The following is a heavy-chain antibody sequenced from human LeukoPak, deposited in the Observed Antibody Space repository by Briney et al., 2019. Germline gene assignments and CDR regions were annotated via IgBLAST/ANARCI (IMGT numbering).Heavy chain of an antibody. Sequence: GGSLRLSCAASGFTINNYGMSWVRQTPGKGLEWVAGINWNSVSAVYADSLKGRLTISRDNAKNSLFLQMNSLKTEDTAFYYCAKGARSSSGYTTDWGQGILVTVSS. CDR1: GFTINNYG. J-gene: IGHJ4*02. CDR3: AKGARSSSGYTTD. D-gene: IGHD3-22*01. CDR2: INWNSVSA. V-gene: IGHV3-20*04.